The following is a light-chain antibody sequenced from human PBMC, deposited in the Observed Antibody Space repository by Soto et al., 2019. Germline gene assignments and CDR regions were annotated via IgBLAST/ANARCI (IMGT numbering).Light chain of an antibody. CDR1: QSISSC. V-gene: IGKV1-5*03. J-gene: IGKJ4*01. CDR3: QQYSSYPVT. CDR2: QAS. Sequence: DIQMTQSPSNLSASVGDRVTITCRASQSISSCLAWCQQKPGKAPKPLSYQASNLESGVPSRFSGSGSGTEFTLTISSLQPDDLSTYYCQQYSSYPVTLGGGTKVELK.